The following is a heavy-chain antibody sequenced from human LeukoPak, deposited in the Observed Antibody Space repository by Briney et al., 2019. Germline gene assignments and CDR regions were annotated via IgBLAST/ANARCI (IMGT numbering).Heavy chain of an antibody. CDR2: ISAYNGNT. D-gene: IGHD2-21*01. CDR3: AKLWPAAEFFDY. V-gene: IGHV1-18*04. CDR1: GYTFTSYG. J-gene: IGHJ4*02. Sequence: ASVKVSCKASGYTFTSYGISWVRQAPGQGLERMGWISAYNGNTNYAQKLQGRVTMTTDTSTSTAYMELRSLRSDDTAVYYCAKLWPAAEFFDYWGQGTLVTVSS.